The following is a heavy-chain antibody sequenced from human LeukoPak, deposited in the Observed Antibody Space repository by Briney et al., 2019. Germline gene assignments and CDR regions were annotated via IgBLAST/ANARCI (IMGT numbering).Heavy chain of an antibody. CDR2: IIPIFGTA. Sequence: GASVKVSRKASGGTFSSYAISWVRQAPGQGLEWMGGIIPIFGTANYAQKFQGRVTITADESRSTAYMELSSLRSEDTAVYYCAREQWNCGSCYSVFGYWGQGTLVTVSS. J-gene: IGHJ4*02. CDR1: GGTFSSYA. D-gene: IGHD2-15*01. CDR3: AREQWNCGSCYSVFGY. V-gene: IGHV1-69*01.